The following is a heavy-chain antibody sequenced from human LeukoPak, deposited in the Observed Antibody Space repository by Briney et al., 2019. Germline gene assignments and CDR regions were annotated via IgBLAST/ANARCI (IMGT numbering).Heavy chain of an antibody. CDR1: GGSISSGSYY. CDR3: ARWILGDYDSSGYYVFDY. Sequence: SETLSLTCTVSGGSISSGSYYWSWIRQPAGKGLEWIGRIYTSGSTNYNPSPKSRVTISVDTSKNQFSLKLSSVTAADTAVYYCARWILGDYDSSGYYVFDYWGQGTLVTVSS. CDR2: IYTSGST. J-gene: IGHJ4*02. D-gene: IGHD3-22*01. V-gene: IGHV4-61*02.